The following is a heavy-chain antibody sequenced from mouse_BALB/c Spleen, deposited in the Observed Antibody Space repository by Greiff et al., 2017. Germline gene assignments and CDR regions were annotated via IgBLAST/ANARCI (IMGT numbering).Heavy chain of an antibody. V-gene: IGHV2-9*02. D-gene: IGHD2-14*01. CDR3: AYYRYDGFAY. J-gene: IGHJ3*01. Sequence: VQLQESGPGLVAPSQSLSITCTVSGFSLTSYGVHWVRQPPGKGLEWLVVIWAGGSTNYNSALMSRLSISKDNSKSQVFLKMNSLQTDDTAMYYCAYYRYDGFAYWGQGTLVTVSA. CDR1: GFSLTSYG. CDR2: IWAGGST.